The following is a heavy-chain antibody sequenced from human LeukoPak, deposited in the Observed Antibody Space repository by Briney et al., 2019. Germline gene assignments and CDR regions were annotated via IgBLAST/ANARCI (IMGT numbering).Heavy chain of an antibody. CDR3: ARDNSAPPVLMFDP. V-gene: IGHV1-2*02. J-gene: IGHJ5*02. D-gene: IGHD2/OR15-2a*01. CDR2: INPNSGGT. CDR1: GYTFTGYY. Sequence: GASVKVSCKASGYTFTGYYMHWVRQAPGQGLEWMGWINPNSGGTNYAQKFQGRVTMTRDTSISTAYMELGRLRSDYTAVYYCARDNSAPPVLMFDPWGQGTLVTVSS.